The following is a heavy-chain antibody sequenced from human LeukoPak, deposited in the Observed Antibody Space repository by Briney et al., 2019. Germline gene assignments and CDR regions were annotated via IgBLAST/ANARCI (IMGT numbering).Heavy chain of an antibody. J-gene: IGHJ6*02. CDR2: INHSGST. D-gene: IGHD3-22*01. CDR1: GGSFSGYY. CDR3: ARGPTYYYDSSGYSYYYYGMDV. Sequence: SETLSLTCAVYGGSFSGYYWSWIRQPPEKGLEWIGEINHSGSTNYNPSLKNRVTISVDTSKNQFSLKLSSVTAADTAVYYCARGPTYYYDSSGYSYYYYGMDVWGQGTTVTVSS. V-gene: IGHV4-34*01.